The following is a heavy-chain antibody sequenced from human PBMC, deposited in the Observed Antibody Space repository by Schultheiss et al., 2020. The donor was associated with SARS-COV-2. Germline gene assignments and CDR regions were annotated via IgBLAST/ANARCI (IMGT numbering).Heavy chain of an antibody. J-gene: IGHJ6*02. CDR3: ARDPGISYGMDV. Sequence: SETLSLTCAVYGGSFSGYYWGWIRQPPGKGLEWIGSIYYSGSTYYNPSLKSRVTISVDTSKNQFSLKLSSVTAADTAVYYSARDPGISYGMDVWGQGTTVTVSS. CDR2: IYYSGST. CDR1: GGSFSGYY. V-gene: IGHV4-34*09.